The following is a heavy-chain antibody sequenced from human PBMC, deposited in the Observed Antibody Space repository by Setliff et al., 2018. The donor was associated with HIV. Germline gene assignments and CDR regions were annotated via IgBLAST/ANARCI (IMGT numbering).Heavy chain of an antibody. V-gene: IGHV3-21*01. D-gene: IGHD3-10*01. CDR1: GFTFSTYS. CDR2: ISSTSSYI. Sequence: RLSCAASGFTFSTYSMNWVRQAPGKGLEWVSSISSTSSYIYYADSVKGRFTISRNNAKNSLYLQMNSLRAEDTAVYYCAREFYGEFDPWGQGTLVTVSS. CDR3: AREFYGEFDP. J-gene: IGHJ5*02.